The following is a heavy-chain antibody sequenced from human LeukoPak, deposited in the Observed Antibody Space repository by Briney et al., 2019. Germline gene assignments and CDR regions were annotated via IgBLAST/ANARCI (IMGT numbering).Heavy chain of an antibody. V-gene: IGHV3-15*01. D-gene: IGHD3-22*01. Sequence: GGSLRLSCAASGFTLNNAWMSWVRRAPGKGLEWLGRIKRETDGGTIDYAAPVKGRFTISRDDSRNTLYLQMDSLKIEDTAVYYCTTDRYYDNSELQFQHWGQGTLVTVSS. CDR2: IKRETDGGTI. CDR1: GFTLNNAW. J-gene: IGHJ1*01. CDR3: TTDRYYDNSELQFQH.